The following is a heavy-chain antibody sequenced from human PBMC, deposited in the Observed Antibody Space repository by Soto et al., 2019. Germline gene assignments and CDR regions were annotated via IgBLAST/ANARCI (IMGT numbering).Heavy chain of an antibody. J-gene: IGHJ5*02. CDR1: GYTFTSYY. CDR3: ARLAAIPDGVSRNWFDP. D-gene: IGHD6-6*01. CDR2: INPSGGST. V-gene: IGHV1-46*01. Sequence: QVQLVQSGAEVKKPGASVKVSCKASGYTFTSYYMHWVRQAPGQGLEWMGIINPSGGSTSYAQKFQGRVTMTRDTSTSTVYMELSSLRSEDTAVYYCARLAAIPDGVSRNWFDPWGQGTLVTVSS.